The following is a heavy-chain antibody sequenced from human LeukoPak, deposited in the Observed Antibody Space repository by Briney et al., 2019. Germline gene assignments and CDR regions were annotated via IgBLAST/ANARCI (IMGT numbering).Heavy chain of an antibody. CDR2: ISAYKGNT. D-gene: IGHD2-15*01. Sequence: GASVKVSCKASGYTFTSYGISWVRQAPGQGLEWMGWISAYKGNTNYAQKLQGRVTMTTDTSTSTAYMELRSLRSDDTAVYYCARGIGYCSGGSCALAHFFDYWGQGTLVTVSS. CDR1: GYTFTSYG. V-gene: IGHV1-18*01. J-gene: IGHJ4*02. CDR3: ARGIGYCSGGSCALAHFFDY.